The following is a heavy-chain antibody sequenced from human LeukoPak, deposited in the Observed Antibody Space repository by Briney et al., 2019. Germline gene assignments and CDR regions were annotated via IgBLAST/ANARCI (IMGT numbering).Heavy chain of an antibody. V-gene: IGHV5-51*01. CDR3: ARSTGSGYYAVGAFDI. D-gene: IGHD3-3*01. CDR1: GYSFTSYW. CDR2: IYPGDSDT. J-gene: IGHJ3*02. Sequence: GESLKISCKGSGYSFTSYWIGWVRRMPGKGLEWMGIIYPGDSDTRYSPSFQGQVTISADKSISTAYLQWSSLKASDTAMYYCARSTGSGYYAVGAFDIWGQGTMVTVSS.